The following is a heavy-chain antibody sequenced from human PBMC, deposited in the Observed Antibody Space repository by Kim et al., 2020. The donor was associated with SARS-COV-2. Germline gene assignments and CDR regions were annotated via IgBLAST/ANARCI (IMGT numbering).Heavy chain of an antibody. CDR3: ARGRKRYSETSGNLVAH. CDR2: MNPNSGNT. Sequence: ASVKVSCKASGYTFTSYDINWVRQATGQGLEWMGWMNPNSGNTGYAQRFQGRVTMTRSTSKSTAYMELSGLTSEDTAVYYCARGRKRYSETSGNLVAHWG. D-gene: IGHD2-15*01. CDR1: GYTFTSYD. V-gene: IGHV1-8*01. J-gene: IGHJ1*01.